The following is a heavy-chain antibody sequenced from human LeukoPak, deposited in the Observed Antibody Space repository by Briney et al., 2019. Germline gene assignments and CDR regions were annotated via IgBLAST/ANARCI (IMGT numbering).Heavy chain of an antibody. CDR1: GFPFSSYW. CDR2: IKQDGSKK. D-gene: IGHD5-24*01. V-gene: IGHV3-7*04. J-gene: IGHJ4*02. CDR3: TRVGYIDEGIDY. Sequence: GGSLRLSCVASGFPFSSYWMTWVRQAPGKGLEWVANIKQDGSKKSYVDSVKGRFTISRDNTKNSLYLQMNSLRAEDTAIYYCTRVGYIDEGIDYWGQGTLVTVSS.